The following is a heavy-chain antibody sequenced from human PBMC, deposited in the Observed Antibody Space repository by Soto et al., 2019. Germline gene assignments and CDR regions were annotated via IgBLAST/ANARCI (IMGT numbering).Heavy chain of an antibody. J-gene: IGHJ4*02. Sequence: GGSLRLSCAASGFTFGNYAMSWVRQAPGKGLEWVSSISGSGGGTYYADSVKGRFTISRDSSKDTLYLQMNSLTAADTAVYYCAKSQGGAVAGSDYWGQGTLVTVSS. CDR1: GFTFGNYA. CDR2: ISGSGGGT. CDR3: AKSQGGAVAGSDY. D-gene: IGHD6-19*01. V-gene: IGHV3-23*01.